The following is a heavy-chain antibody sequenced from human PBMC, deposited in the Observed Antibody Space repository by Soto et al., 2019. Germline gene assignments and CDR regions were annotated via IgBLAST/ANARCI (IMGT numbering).Heavy chain of an antibody. CDR3: ARDPVDTAMVNDY. Sequence: ASVKVSCKASGYTFTGYYMHWVRQAPGQGLEWMGWINPNSGGTNYAQKFQGRVTMTRDTSISTAYMELSRLRSDDTAVYYCARDPVDTAMVNDYWGQGALVTVSS. CDR2: INPNSGGT. V-gene: IGHV1-2*02. D-gene: IGHD5-18*01. CDR1: GYTFTGYY. J-gene: IGHJ4*02.